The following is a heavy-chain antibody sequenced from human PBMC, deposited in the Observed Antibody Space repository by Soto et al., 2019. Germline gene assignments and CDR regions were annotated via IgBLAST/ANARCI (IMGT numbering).Heavy chain of an antibody. CDR3: ARGGHYEVRWFAP. D-gene: IGHD4-17*01. Sequence: EASVKVSCKASGYTFASYGISWVRQAPGQGLEWMGWISPYNGNRNYAQNFQGRVTMTTDRSTSTAYMELRSLRSDDTAVYYCARGGHYEVRWFAPGGQGTLVTVPS. J-gene: IGHJ5*02. V-gene: IGHV1-18*01. CDR1: GYTFASYG. CDR2: ISPYNGNR.